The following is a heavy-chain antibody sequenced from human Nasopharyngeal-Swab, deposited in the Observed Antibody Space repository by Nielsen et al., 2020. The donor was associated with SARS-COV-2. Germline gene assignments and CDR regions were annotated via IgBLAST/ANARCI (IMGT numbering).Heavy chain of an antibody. CDR3: ARLGVGSWYPYFDY. CDR1: GGSISSSSYY. J-gene: IGHJ4*02. D-gene: IGHD6-13*01. V-gene: IGHV4-39*01. CDR2: IYYSGST. Sequence: SETLSLTCTVSGGSISSSSYYWGWMRQPPGKGLEWIGSIYYSGSTYYNPSLKSRVTISVDTSKNQFSLKLSSVTAADTAVYYCARLGVGSWYPYFDYWGQGTLVTVSS.